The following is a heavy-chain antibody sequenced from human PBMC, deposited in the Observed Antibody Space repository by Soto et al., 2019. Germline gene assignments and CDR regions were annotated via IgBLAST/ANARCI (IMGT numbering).Heavy chain of an antibody. V-gene: IGHV3-23*01. CDR3: AKVSGGTRPGTSFGVVTRSPLYYFDY. D-gene: IGHD3-3*01. CDR1: GFTFSSYA. J-gene: IGHJ4*02. CDR2: ISGSGGST. Sequence: GGSLRLSCAASGFTFSSYAMSWVRQAPGKGLEWVSAISGSGGSTHYADSVKGRFTISRDNSKNTLYLQMNSLRAEDTAVYYCAKVSGGTRPGTSFGVVTRSPLYYFDYWGQGTLVTVSS.